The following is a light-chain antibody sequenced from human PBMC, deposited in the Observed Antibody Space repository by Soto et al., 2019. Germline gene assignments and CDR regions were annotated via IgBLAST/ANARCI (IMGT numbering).Light chain of an antibody. V-gene: IGKV1-39*01. CDR1: QSISSY. J-gene: IGKJ2*01. CDR3: QQSYSLPYT. Sequence: DIQMTQSPSSLSASVGDRVTITCRASQSISSYLNWYQQKPGKAPKLLIYAASSLQSGVPSRFSGSGSGTDFTLTISSLQPEDSATYYCQQSYSLPYTFGQGTKVDI. CDR2: AAS.